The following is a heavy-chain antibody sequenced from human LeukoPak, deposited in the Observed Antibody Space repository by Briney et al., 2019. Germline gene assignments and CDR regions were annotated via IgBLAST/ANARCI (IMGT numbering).Heavy chain of an antibody. J-gene: IGHJ4*02. V-gene: IGHV3-21*01. Sequence: GGSLRLFCAASGFSLSTYSMDWARQAPGKGLEWVSSISSGSDYIYHADSVKGRFTISRDNAKNSLYLQMNSLRAEDTAVYYCARDPGGGDTPFEYWGQGTQVTVSS. CDR1: GFSLSTYS. CDR2: ISSGSDYI. CDR3: ARDPGGGDTPFEY. D-gene: IGHD2-21*02.